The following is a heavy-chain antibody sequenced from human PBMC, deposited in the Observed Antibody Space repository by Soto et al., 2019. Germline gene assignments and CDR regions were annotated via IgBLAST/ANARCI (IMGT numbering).Heavy chain of an antibody. J-gene: IGHJ4*02. CDR3: ASNTRYDPPDY. V-gene: IGHV3-23*01. CDR1: GFTFSSYA. D-gene: IGHD3-16*01. CDR2: ISVSGGST. Sequence: EVQLLESGGGLVQPGGSLRLSCAASGFTFSSYAMSWVRQAPAKGLAWVSSISVSGGSTYYADSVKGRFTISRDTSKNTLYLQMNSLRAEDTAVYYWASNTRYDPPDYWGQGTLVTVSS.